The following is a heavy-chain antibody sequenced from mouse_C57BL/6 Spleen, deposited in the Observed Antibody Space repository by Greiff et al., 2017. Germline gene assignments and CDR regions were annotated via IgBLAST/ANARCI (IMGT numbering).Heavy chain of an antibody. V-gene: IGHV5-17*01. CDR2: ISSGSSTI. Sequence: EVKLMESGGGLVKPGGSLKLSCAASGFTFSDYGMHWVRQAPEKGLEWVAYISSGSSTIYYADTVKGRFTISRDNAKTTLFLQMPRLRSEDTAMYYCARGFNWYFDVWGTGATVTVSS. CDR3: ARGFNWYFDV. J-gene: IGHJ1*03. CDR1: GFTFSDYG.